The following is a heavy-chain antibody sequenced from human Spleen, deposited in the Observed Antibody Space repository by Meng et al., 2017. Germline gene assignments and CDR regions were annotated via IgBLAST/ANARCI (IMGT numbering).Heavy chain of an antibody. CDR1: GYIFTGCK. Sequence: HVQLSQSGAEVKKPGVSVNFSCKASGYIFTGCKMHWVRQATGQGLEWMGRINPNSGGTNYAQKFQGRVTMTRDTSISTAYMGLSRLRSDDTAVYYCARDLQAGSPYYFDYWGQGTLVTVSS. D-gene: IGHD1-14*01. J-gene: IGHJ4*02. CDR2: INPNSGGT. V-gene: IGHV1-2*06. CDR3: ARDLQAGSPYYFDY.